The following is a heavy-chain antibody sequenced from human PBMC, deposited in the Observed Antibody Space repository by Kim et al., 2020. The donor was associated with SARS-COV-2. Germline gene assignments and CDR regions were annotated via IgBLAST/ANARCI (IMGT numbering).Heavy chain of an antibody. CDR3: ARWTAQPLSGGSCVDY. V-gene: IGHV3-11*01. D-gene: IGHD2-15*01. Sequence: GGSLRLSCAASGFTFSDYYMSWIRQAPGKGLEWVSYISSSGSTIYYADSVKGRFTISRDNAKNSLYLQMNSLRAEDTAVYYCARWTAQPLSGGSCVDYWGQGTLVTVSS. CDR1: GFTFSDYY. CDR2: ISSSGSTI. J-gene: IGHJ4*02.